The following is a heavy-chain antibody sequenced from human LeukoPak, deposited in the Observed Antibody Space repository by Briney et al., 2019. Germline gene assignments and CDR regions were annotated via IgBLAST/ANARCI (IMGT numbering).Heavy chain of an antibody. V-gene: IGHV3-23*01. CDR2: ITYTAGST. CDR1: GFTFSGYA. CDR3: AKDRNYFGSGPNNWFDP. J-gene: IGHJ5*02. Sequence: GGSLRLSCAASGFTFSGYAMSWVRQAPGKGLEWVSSITYTAGSTYYADSVKGRFTISRDNSKNTLYLQMNSLRAEDTAVYYCAKDRNYFGSGPNNWFDPWGQGTLVTVSS. D-gene: IGHD1-7*01.